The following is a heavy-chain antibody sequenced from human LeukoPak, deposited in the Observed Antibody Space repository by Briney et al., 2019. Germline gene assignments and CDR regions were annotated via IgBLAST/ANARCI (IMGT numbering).Heavy chain of an antibody. Sequence: GGSLRLSCAPSGFAFSSYWMLWVRHAAGKGLEWVSRIDGDGTTTTYADSVKGRFTISRDNEKNILYLHMNSLRVEDTATYYCARSQFDYWGQGILVTVSS. CDR3: ARSQFDY. J-gene: IGHJ4*02. CDR2: IDGDGTTT. V-gene: IGHV3-74*03. CDR1: GFAFSSYW.